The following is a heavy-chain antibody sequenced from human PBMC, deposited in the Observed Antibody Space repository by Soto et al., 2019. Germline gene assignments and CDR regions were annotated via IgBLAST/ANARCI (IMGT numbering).Heavy chain of an antibody. V-gene: IGHV4-31*03. CDR3: ARGGYCSGGSCYFFDY. Sequence: QVQLQESGPGLVKPSQTLSLTCTVSGGSISSGGYYWSWIRQHPGKGLEWIGYIYYSGSTYYNPSLTRRVTIAXXAXKTXFSLKLSSVTAADTAVYYCARGGYCSGGSCYFFDYWGQGTLVAVSS. CDR2: IYYSGST. D-gene: IGHD2-15*01. CDR1: GGSISSGGYY. J-gene: IGHJ4*02.